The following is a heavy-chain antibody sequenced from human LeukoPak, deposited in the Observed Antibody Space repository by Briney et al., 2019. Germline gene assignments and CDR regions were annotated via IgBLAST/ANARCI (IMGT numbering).Heavy chain of an antibody. CDR2: IWYDGSDK. CDR1: GFTFSSYG. CDR3: APTPHDYGDYG. Sequence: GGSLRLSCAASGFTFSSYGMHWVRQAPGKGLEWVAVIWYDGSDKYYADSVKGRFTISRDNSKNTLYLQMNSLRAEDTAVYYCAPTPHDYGDYGWGQGTLVTVSS. D-gene: IGHD4-17*01. V-gene: IGHV3-30*02. J-gene: IGHJ4*02.